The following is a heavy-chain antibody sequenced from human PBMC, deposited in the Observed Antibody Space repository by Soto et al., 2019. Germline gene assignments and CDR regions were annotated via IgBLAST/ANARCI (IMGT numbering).Heavy chain of an antibody. V-gene: IGHV1-46*01. J-gene: IGHJ4*02. CDR3: ARTFGGPNDLDYYFDY. D-gene: IGHD3-16*01. Sequence: ASVKVSCKASGYTFTSYYMHWVRQAPGQGLEWMGIINPSGGSTSYAQKFQGRVTMTRDTSTSTVYMELSSLRSEDTAVYYCARTFGGPNDLDYYFDYGAQETLVPFPS. CDR1: GYTFTSYY. CDR2: INPSGGST.